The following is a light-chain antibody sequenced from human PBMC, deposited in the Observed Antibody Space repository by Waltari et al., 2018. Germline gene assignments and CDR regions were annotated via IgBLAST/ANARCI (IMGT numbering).Light chain of an antibody. CDR1: NIGTQR. CDR3: QVWDSTSDPL. J-gene: IGLJ2*01. Sequence: SSVVTQPPSVSVAPGQPARLTCAGANIGTQRVHWYQQKPGQAPVLVMYDDTDRPSGIPERFSGSSSGNTATLTIRRVEAGDEADYYSQVWDSTSDPLFGVGTKLTVL. CDR2: DDT. V-gene: IGLV3-21*02.